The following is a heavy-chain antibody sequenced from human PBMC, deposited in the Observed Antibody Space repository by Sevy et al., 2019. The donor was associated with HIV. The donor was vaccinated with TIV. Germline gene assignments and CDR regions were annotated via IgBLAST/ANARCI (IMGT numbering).Heavy chain of an antibody. J-gene: IGHJ4*02. CDR2: VHNDGSGQ. D-gene: IGHD6-19*01. Sequence: EGSLRLSCAASGFTFTNFWMSWVRQAPGKGLEWVANVHNDGSGQKYADSVKGRFIISRDNAKNSLYLQMNSLRTEDTAVYYCARNSGNWGQGTLVTVSS. CDR1: GFTFTNFW. CDR3: ARNSGN. V-gene: IGHV3-7*01.